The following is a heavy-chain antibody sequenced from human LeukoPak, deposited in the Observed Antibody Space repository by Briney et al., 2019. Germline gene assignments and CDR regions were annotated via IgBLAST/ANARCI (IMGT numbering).Heavy chain of an antibody. CDR1: GYTFTIYW. CDR3: AMQECSSTSCYLYLQH. CDR2: IYTANAET. J-gene: IGHJ1*01. V-gene: IGHV5-51*01. Sequence: GRTLKISCKGSGYTFTIYWIGWVRQMPGKGLEWMAIIYTANAETRYSPSFQGQATMSADKSSRTASMQWSSLKASDTAMYYCAMQECSSTSCYLYLQHWGQGTLVTVSS. D-gene: IGHD2-2*01.